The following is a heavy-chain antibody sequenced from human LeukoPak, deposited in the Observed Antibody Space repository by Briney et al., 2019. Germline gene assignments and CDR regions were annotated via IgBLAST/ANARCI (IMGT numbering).Heavy chain of an antibody. CDR2: INTDGGST. Sequence: PGGSLRLSCAVSAFTFSGYAMHWVRQAPGKGLEHVSTINTDGGSTYYAKSVKGRFTISRDNSKNTLYLQMGSLRAEDMAVYYCARRERDGYNYFDYWGQGTLVTVSS. D-gene: IGHD5-24*01. CDR3: ARRERDGYNYFDY. J-gene: IGHJ4*02. V-gene: IGHV3-64*01. CDR1: AFTFSGYA.